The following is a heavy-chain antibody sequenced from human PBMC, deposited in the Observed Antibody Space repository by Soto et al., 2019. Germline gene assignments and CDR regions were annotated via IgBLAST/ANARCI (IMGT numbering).Heavy chain of an antibody. D-gene: IGHD3-10*01. J-gene: IGHJ4*02. CDR2: IIPIFGTA. Sequence: QVQLVQSGAEVKKPGSSVKVSCKASGGTFSSYAISWVRQAPGQGLEWMGGIIPIFGTANYAQKFQGRVTITADEATSTAYMELSSLRSEDTAVYYCARDHDYYGYLVGGSSLDYWGQGTLVTVSS. CDR3: ARDHDYYGYLVGGSSLDY. CDR1: GGTFSSYA. V-gene: IGHV1-69*01.